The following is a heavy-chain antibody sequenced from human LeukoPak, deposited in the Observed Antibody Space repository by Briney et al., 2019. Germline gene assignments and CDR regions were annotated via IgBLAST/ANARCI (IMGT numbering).Heavy chain of an antibody. J-gene: IGHJ4*02. CDR2: IIPILGIA. D-gene: IGHD7-27*01. V-gene: IGHV1-69*02. Sequence: ASVKGSCKASGGTFSSYTISWVRQAPGQGLEWMGRIIPILGIANYAQKFQGRVTITADKSTSTAYMELSSLRSEDTAVYYCASQTGGTQFDYWGQGTLVTVSS. CDR1: GGTFSSYT. CDR3: ASQTGGTQFDY.